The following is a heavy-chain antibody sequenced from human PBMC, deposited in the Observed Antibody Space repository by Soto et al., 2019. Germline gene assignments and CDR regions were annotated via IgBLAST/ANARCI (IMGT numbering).Heavy chain of an antibody. D-gene: IGHD3-10*01. CDR2: ISYDGSNK. CDR3: AKEGGDPMVGVFTCSAY. Sequence: GGSLRLSWTVAGCTFSSYGMHRVRQAPGKGLEWVAVISYDGSNKYYADSVKGRFTISRDNSKNTLYLQMNSLRAEDTAVYYCAKEGGDPMVGVFTCSAYWRKGTSVPV. CDR1: GCTFSSYG. V-gene: IGHV3-30*18. J-gene: IGHJ4*02.